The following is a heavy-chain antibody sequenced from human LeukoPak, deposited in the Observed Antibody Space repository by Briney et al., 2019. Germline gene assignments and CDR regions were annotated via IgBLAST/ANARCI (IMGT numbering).Heavy chain of an antibody. Sequence: GGSLRLSCAAAGFTFNTYWMHWVRQSPGKGLVWVSRINSDGSSTTYADSVKGRFTISRDNAKNTVYLQMNSLRDEDTAVYYCTKGGTVGFDSWGQGTVVTVSS. CDR2: INSDGSST. D-gene: IGHD1-1*01. V-gene: IGHV3-74*01. CDR3: TKGGTVGFDS. CDR1: GFTFNTYW. J-gene: IGHJ4*02.